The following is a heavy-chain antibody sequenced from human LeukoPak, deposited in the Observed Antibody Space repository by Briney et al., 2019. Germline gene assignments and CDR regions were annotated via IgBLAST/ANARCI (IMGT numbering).Heavy chain of an antibody. CDR1: GYTFARYY. J-gene: IGHJ5*02. V-gene: IGHV1-46*01. CDR3: ARGGYYDSSGSFDP. Sequence: ASVKVSCKASGYTFARYYIHWVRQAPGKGLEWMGIINTSGGSTRYAQKFQGRVTMTRDTSTSTVYMELSSLRSDDTAVYYCARGGYYDSSGSFDPWGQGTLVTVSS. D-gene: IGHD3-22*01. CDR2: INTSGGST.